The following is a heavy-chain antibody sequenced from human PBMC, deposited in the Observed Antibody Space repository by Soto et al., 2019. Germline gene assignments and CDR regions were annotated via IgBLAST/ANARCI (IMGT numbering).Heavy chain of an antibody. Sequence: SGPTLVNPTETLTLTCTVSGFPLSNARMGVSWIRQPPGRALEWLAHIFSNDEKSYSTSLKSRLTISKDTSKSQVVLTMTNMDPVDTATYYCAHKGYGDYPIDYWGQGTLVTVSS. CDR2: IFSNDEK. J-gene: IGHJ4*02. CDR1: GFPLSNARMG. V-gene: IGHV2-26*01. CDR3: AHKGYGDYPIDY. D-gene: IGHD4-17*01.